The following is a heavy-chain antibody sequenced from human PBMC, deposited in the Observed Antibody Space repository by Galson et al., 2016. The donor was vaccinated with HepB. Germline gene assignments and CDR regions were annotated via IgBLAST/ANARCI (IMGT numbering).Heavy chain of an antibody. CDR1: GFSVTGYG. CDR3: ARGRGSGRVPIDA. Sequence: SLRLSCAVTGFSVTGYGLTWVRQAPGKGLEWISFIDNHNVFYADSVKGRFTISRDNVNNLLYLQINSLRDEDTAVYYCARGRGSGRVPIDAWGQGTTVTVSS. CDR2: IDNHNV. V-gene: IGHV3-69-1*02. J-gene: IGHJ6*02. D-gene: IGHD3-10*01.